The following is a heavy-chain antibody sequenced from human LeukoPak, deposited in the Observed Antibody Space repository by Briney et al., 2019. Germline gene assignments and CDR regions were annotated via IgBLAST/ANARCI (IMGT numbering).Heavy chain of an antibody. CDR2: IKQDESEK. Sequence: GGSLRLSCAASGFTFSNYWINWVRQAPGKGLEWVANIKQDESEKYYVDSVKGRFTISRDNAKNTLYLQMNSLRAEDTALYYCAKADRADVPSKVDYWGQGTLVTVSS. D-gene: IGHD3-10*01. CDR3: AKADRADVPSKVDY. J-gene: IGHJ4*02. CDR1: GFTFSNYW. V-gene: IGHV3-7*03.